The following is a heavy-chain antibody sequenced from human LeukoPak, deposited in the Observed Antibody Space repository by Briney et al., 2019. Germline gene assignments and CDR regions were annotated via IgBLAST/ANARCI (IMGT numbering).Heavy chain of an antibody. D-gene: IGHD4-17*01. V-gene: IGHV3-23*01. J-gene: IGHJ4*02. CDR2: ISGSGGST. CDR3: AKHKENYGDSCLDGH. Sequence: PGGSLRLSCAASGFTFSSYAMSWVRQAPGKGLEWVSGISGSGGSTHYADSVKGRFTISRDNSKNTLYLQMNSLRAEDTAIYYCAKHKENYGDSCLDGHWGQGTLVTVSS. CDR1: GFTFSSYA.